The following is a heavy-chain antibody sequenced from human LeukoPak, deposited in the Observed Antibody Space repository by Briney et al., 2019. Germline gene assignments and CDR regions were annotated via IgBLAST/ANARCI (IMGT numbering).Heavy chain of an antibody. Sequence: SETLSLTCAVYGVSFSGYYWSWIRQPPGKGLEWSGEINHSGSTNYNPSLKSRVTISVDKSKNQFSLKLSSVTAADTAVYYCARRTTVTIPFGYWGQGTLVTVSS. CDR3: ARRTTVTIPFGY. CDR1: GVSFSGYY. D-gene: IGHD4-11*01. V-gene: IGHV4-34*01. J-gene: IGHJ4*02. CDR2: INHSGST.